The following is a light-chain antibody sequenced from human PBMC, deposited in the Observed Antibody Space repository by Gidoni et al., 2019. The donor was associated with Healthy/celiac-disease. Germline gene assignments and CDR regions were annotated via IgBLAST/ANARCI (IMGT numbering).Light chain of an antibody. Sequence: ELVLTQSPGTLSLSPGERATLSCRASQSVSSSYLAWHQQKPGQAPRLLIYGASSRATGIPDRFSGSGSGTDFTLTISRLEPEDFAVYYCQQYGSSPQTFGQGTKVEIK. CDR1: QSVSSSY. CDR3: QQYGSSPQT. V-gene: IGKV3-20*01. J-gene: IGKJ1*01. CDR2: GAS.